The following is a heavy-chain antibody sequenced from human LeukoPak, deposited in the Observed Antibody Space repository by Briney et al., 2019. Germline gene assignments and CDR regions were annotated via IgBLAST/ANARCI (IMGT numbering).Heavy chain of an antibody. CDR3: AELGITMIGGV. CDR1: GFTFDDYG. D-gene: IGHD3-10*02. Sequence: PGGSLRLSCAASGFTFDDYGMSWVRRAPGKGLEWVSSISGSGDSTFYADSVKGRFSNSRDNSKNTLYLQVHGLRTEDTAVYYCAELGITMIGGVWSKGTTVTISS. V-gene: IGHV3-23*01. J-gene: IGHJ6*04. CDR2: ISGSGDST.